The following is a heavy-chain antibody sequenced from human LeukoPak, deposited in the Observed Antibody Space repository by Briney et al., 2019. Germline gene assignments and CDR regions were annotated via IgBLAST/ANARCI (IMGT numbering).Heavy chain of an antibody. CDR3: VRDRGSIAAAPEAHYYYYGVDV. Sequence: PSETLSLTCTVSGGSISSYYWSWIRQPPGKGLEWIGYIYYSGSTNYNPSLKSRVTISVDTSKNQFSLKLSSVTAADTAVYYCVRDRGSIAAAPEAHYYYYGVDVWGQGTTVTVSS. D-gene: IGHD6-13*01. V-gene: IGHV4-59*01. J-gene: IGHJ6*02. CDR2: IYYSGST. CDR1: GGSISSYY.